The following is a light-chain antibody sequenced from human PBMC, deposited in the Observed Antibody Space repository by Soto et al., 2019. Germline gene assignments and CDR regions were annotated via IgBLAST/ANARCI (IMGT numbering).Light chain of an antibody. CDR1: SSDVGGHNY. V-gene: IGLV2-14*01. Sequence: QSALTQPASVSGSPGQSITISCTGTSSDVGGHNYVSWYQQSPGKAPKLMIYEVNNRPSGVSNRLSGSKSGNTASLTISELQPDDEATYYCSSYTNSGTLVLFGGGTKLTVL. CDR2: EVN. J-gene: IGLJ2*01. CDR3: SSYTNSGTLVL.